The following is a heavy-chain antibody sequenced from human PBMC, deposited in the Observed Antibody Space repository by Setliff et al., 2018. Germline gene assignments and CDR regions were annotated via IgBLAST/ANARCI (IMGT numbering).Heavy chain of an antibody. Sequence: GESLRLSCAASGFTFSSYWMSWVRQAPGKGLEWVANIKQDGSEKYYVDSVKGRFTISRDNAKNSLYLQMNSLRAEDTAVYYCALFGDRDTFPIWGQGTMVTVSS. D-gene: IGHD3-16*01. J-gene: IGHJ3*02. CDR3: ALFGDRDTFPI. V-gene: IGHV3-7*01. CDR1: GFTFSSYW. CDR2: IKQDGSEK.